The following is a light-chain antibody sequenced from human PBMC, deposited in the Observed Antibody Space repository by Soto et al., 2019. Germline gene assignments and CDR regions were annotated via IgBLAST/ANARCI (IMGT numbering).Light chain of an antibody. Sequence: EIVLTQSPAILSMSPGERATLSCRASQSVSSYFAWYQQKPGQAPRLLIYDASNRATGVPARFSGSGSGTDFTLTISSLDPEDFAVYYCQQRRYWPVTFDQGTKVEIK. J-gene: IGKJ1*01. CDR1: QSVSSY. CDR2: DAS. V-gene: IGKV3-11*01. CDR3: QQRRYWPVT.